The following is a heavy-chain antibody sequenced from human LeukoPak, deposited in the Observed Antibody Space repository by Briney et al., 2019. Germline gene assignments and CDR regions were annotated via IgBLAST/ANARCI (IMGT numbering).Heavy chain of an antibody. D-gene: IGHD2-2*02. CDR2: ISGSGGST. J-gene: IGHJ6*02. CDR3: AKAVSCSSTSCYRSYGMDV. Sequence: EGSLRLSCAASGFTFSSYAMSWVHQAPGKGLEWVSAISGSGGSTYYADSVKGRFTISRDNSKNTLYLQMNSLRAEDTAVYYCAKAVSCSSTSCYRSYGMDVWGQGTTVTVSS. CDR1: GFTFSSYA. V-gene: IGHV3-23*01.